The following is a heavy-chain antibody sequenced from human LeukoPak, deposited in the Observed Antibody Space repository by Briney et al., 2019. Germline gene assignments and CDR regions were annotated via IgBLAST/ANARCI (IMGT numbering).Heavy chain of an antibody. CDR2: IIPILGIA. CDR1: GGTLSSYA. Sequence: ASVKVSCKASGGTLSSYAISWVRQAPGQGLEWMGRIIPILGIANYAQKFQGRVTITADKSTSTAYMELSSLRSEDTAVYYCARDRLQLERWFDPWGQGTLVTVSS. V-gene: IGHV1-69*04. CDR3: ARDRLQLERWFDP. J-gene: IGHJ5*02. D-gene: IGHD1-1*01.